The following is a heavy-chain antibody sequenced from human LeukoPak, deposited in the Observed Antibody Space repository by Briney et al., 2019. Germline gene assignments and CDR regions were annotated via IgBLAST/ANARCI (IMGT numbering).Heavy chain of an antibody. V-gene: IGHV4-31*03. CDR2: IYYSGST. J-gene: IGHJ4*02. CDR3: AREPPEMATRDY. CDR1: GGSISSGGYY. Sequence: SQTLSLTCTVSGGSISSGGYYWSWIRQHPGKGLEWIGYIYYSGSTYYNPPLKSRVTISVDTSKNQFSLKLSSVTAADTAVYYCAREPPEMATRDYWGQGTLVTVSS. D-gene: IGHD5-24*01.